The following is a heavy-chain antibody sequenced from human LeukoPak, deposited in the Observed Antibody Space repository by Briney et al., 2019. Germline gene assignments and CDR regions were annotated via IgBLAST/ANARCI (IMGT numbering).Heavy chain of an antibody. V-gene: IGHV4-34*01. J-gene: IGHJ5*02. D-gene: IGHD2-15*01. CDR1: GGSFSGYY. Sequence: PSETLSLTCAVYGGSFSGYYWSWIRQPPGKGLEWIGEINHSGSTNYNPSLKSRVTISVDTSKNQFSLKLSSVTAADTAVYYCARGVGTYCSGGSCYLWFDPWGQGTLVTVSS. CDR2: INHSGST. CDR3: ARGVGTYCSGGSCYLWFDP.